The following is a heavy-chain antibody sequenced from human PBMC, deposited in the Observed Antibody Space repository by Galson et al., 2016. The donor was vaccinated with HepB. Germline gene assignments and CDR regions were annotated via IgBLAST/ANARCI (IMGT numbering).Heavy chain of an antibody. CDR1: GGTFSNYG. V-gene: IGHV1-69*13. D-gene: IGHD5-12*01. CDR2: IIPIFQTP. CDR3: ARPHREIMAAYNYFDF. Sequence: SVKVSCKASGGTFSNYGISWVRQAPGQGLEWMGGIIPIFQTPKYAQKFQGRVTITADESTGTAYMDLSSLRSEDTAVYYCARPHREIMAAYNYFDFWGQGTLVTVSS. J-gene: IGHJ4*02.